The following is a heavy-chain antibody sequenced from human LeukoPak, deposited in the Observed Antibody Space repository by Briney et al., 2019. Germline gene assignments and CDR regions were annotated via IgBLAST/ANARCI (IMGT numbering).Heavy chain of an antibody. CDR3: ASPTDSSGYYFFGLAFDI. Sequence: ASVKVSCKASGYTFTSYAISWVRQAPGQGLEWMGRIIPILGIANYAQKFQGRVTITADKSTSTAYMELSSLRSEDTAVYYCASPTDSSGYYFFGLAFDIWGQGTMVTVSS. V-gene: IGHV1-69*04. CDR2: IIPILGIA. J-gene: IGHJ3*02. D-gene: IGHD3-22*01. CDR1: GYTFTSYA.